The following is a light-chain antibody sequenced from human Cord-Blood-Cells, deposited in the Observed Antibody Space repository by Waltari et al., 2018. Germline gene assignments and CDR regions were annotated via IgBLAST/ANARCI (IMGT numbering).Light chain of an antibody. J-gene: IGLJ2*01. Sequence: QSALTQPASVSGSPGQPITISCTGTSSDVGSYNLVSWYQQHPGKAPKLMIYEVSKRPSGVSNRFSGSKSGNTASLTISGVQAEDEADYYCCSYAGSSTSVVFGGGTKLTVL. CDR2: EVS. CDR1: SSDVGSYNL. V-gene: IGLV2-23*02. CDR3: CSYAGSSTSVV.